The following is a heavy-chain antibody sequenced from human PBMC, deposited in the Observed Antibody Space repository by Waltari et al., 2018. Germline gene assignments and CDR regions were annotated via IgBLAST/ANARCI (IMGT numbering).Heavy chain of an antibody. CDR2: ISAYNGNT. Sequence: QVQLVQSGAEVKKPGASVKVSCKASGYTFTSYGISWVRQAPGQGLEWMGWISAYNGNTNYAQKLQGRVTMTTDTSTSTAYMELRSLRSDDTAVYYCARERDDYIWGSYRTGNYFDYWGQGTLVTVSS. J-gene: IGHJ4*02. CDR3: ARERDDYIWGSYRTGNYFDY. V-gene: IGHV1-18*01. D-gene: IGHD3-16*02. CDR1: GYTFTSYG.